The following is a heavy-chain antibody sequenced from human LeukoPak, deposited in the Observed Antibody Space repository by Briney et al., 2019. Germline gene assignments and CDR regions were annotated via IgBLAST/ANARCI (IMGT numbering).Heavy chain of an antibody. J-gene: IGHJ4*02. Sequence: GGSLRLSCAASGFTVSSNYMSWVRQAPGKRLEWVSGIYIGGSTYYADSVKGRFTISRHNSKNTLYLQMNSLRAEDTAVYYCARAHHYYDSSGYAYWGQGTLVTVSS. D-gene: IGHD3-22*01. V-gene: IGHV3-53*04. CDR3: ARAHHYYDSSGYAY. CDR1: GFTVSSNY. CDR2: IYIGGST.